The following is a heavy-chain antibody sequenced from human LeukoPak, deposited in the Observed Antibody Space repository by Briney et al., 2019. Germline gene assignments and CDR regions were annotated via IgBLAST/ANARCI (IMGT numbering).Heavy chain of an antibody. CDR3: AKPSLYYYGSGSSHDY. V-gene: IGHV3-11*04. CDR1: GFTFSDYY. J-gene: IGHJ4*02. CDR2: ISNSGSSI. Sequence: GGSLRLSCAASGFTFSDYYMNWIRQAPGKGLEWVSYISNSGSSIYYADSVKGRFTISRDNSKNTLYLQMNSLRAEDTAVYYCAKPSLYYYGSGSSHDYWGQGTLVTVSS. D-gene: IGHD3-10*01.